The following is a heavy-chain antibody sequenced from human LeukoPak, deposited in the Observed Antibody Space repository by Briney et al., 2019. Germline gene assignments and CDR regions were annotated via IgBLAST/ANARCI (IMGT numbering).Heavy chain of an antibody. Sequence: ASEKVSCKASGYTFTSYGISWVRQAPGQGLEWMAWISAYNGNTNYAQKLQGRVTMTTDTSTGTAYMALRSLRSDDTAVYYCARSGYPTNYYYMDVWGKGTTVTVSS. V-gene: IGHV1-18*01. D-gene: IGHD3-22*01. J-gene: IGHJ6*03. CDR2: ISAYNGNT. CDR1: GYTFTSYG. CDR3: ARSGYPTNYYYMDV.